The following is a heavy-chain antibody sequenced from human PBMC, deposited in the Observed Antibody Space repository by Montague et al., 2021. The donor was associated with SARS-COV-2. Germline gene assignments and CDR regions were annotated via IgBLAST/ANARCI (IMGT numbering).Heavy chain of an antibody. CDR3: ASGIYPSGSYYNRYYYGLNI. CDR1: GGFLSGYY. CDR2: INHSANT. J-gene: IGHJ6*02. V-gene: IGHV4-34*01. D-gene: IGHD3-10*01. Sequence: SETLSLTCAVHGGFLSGYYWSWIRQPPEKGLEWIGEINHSANTKYNPSLKSPVTISIDTSKNQFSLKMTSATAADTATYYCASGIYPSGSYYNRYYYGLNIWGPGTTVIVSS.